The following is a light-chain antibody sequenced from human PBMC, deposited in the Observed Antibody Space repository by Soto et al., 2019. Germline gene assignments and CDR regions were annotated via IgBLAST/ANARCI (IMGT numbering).Light chain of an antibody. Sequence: EIGVTQSPGTLSLSPGERATLSCRASQSVSDNFLAWYQQKPGQAPRLLIYGASNRPGGIPDRFSGSGSGTDFTLTINKLEPEDFAVYYCQQYGGSPNTFGQGTRLEI. CDR3: QQYGGSPNT. CDR1: QSVSDNF. CDR2: GAS. V-gene: IGKV3-20*01. J-gene: IGKJ2*01.